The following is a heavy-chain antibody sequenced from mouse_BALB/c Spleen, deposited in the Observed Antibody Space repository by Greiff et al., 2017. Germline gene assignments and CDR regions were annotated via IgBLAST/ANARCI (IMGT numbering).Heavy chain of an antibody. J-gene: IGHJ1*01. CDR2: ISTYYGDT. CDR3: AGSHDCYGGSYEYGNV. CDR1: GYTFTDYA. Sequence: QVQLQQPGAELVRPGVSVKISCKGSGYTFTDYAMHWVKQSHAQRLEWIGVISTYYGDTSYNQKFKGKATMTVDKSSSTAYMELARLTSEDSAIYYCAGSHDCYGGSYEYGNVWGAGTTVTVSA. D-gene: IGHD1-1*01. V-gene: IGHV1S137*01.